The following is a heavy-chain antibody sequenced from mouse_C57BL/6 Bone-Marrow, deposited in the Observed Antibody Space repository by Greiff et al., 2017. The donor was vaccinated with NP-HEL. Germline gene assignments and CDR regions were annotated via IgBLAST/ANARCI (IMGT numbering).Heavy chain of an antibody. CDR2: IWSGGST. D-gene: IGHD2-13*01. J-gene: IGHJ2*01. Sequence: VQLQQSGPGLVQPSQSLSITCTVSGFSLTSYGVHWVRQSPGKGLEWLGVIWSGGSTDYNAAFLSSLSISKDNSKSQVFFKMNSLQAEDTAIYYCARNGGDYLYYFDYWGQGTTLTVSS. V-gene: IGHV2-2*01. CDR3: ARNGGDYLYYFDY. CDR1: GFSLTSYG.